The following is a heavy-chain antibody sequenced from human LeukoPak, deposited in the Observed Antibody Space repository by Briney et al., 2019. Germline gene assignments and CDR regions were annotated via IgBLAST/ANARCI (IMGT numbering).Heavy chain of an antibody. J-gene: IGHJ2*01. D-gene: IGHD2-15*01. CDR1: GVSISSGDYY. CDR2: IYYSGST. Sequence: SETLSLTCTVSGVSISSGDYYWSWIRQPPGKGLEWIGYIYYSGSTYYNPSLKSRVTISVDTSKNQFSLKLSSVTAADTAVYYCARVRGYSLRLYFDLWGRGTLVTVSS. V-gene: IGHV4-30-4*01. CDR3: ARVRGYSLRLYFDL.